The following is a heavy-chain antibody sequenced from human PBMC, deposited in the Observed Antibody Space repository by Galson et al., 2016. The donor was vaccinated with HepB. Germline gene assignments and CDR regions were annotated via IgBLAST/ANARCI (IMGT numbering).Heavy chain of an antibody. Sequence: SLRLSCAASGFSLNSYGMHWVRQAPGKGLEWVAFISYDGGTKYYADSVKGRFTISRDNSEDTLYLLMSSLRAEDTAVYYFARDDEWDLLPYFDDWGQGTPVTVSS. V-gene: IGHV3-30*03. CDR1: GFSLNSYG. CDR2: ISYDGGTK. J-gene: IGHJ4*02. D-gene: IGHD1-26*01. CDR3: ARDDEWDLLPYFDD.